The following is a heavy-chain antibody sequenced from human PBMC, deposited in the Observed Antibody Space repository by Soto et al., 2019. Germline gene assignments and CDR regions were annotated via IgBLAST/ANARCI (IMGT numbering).Heavy chain of an antibody. J-gene: IGHJ4*02. CDR3: AKRAYGSDFDY. Sequence: GGSLRLSCAASGFTFSSYAMSWVRQAPGKGLEWVSVISGIGDSTYYADSVKGRFTISRDNSKNTLYLQMNSLRAEDTAVYYCAKRAYGSDFDYWGQGTLVTVSS. CDR1: GFTFSSYA. D-gene: IGHD3-10*01. CDR2: ISGIGDST. V-gene: IGHV3-23*01.